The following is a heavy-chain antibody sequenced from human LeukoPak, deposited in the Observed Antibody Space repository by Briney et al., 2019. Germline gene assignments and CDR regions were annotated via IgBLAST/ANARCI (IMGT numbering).Heavy chain of an antibody. CDR1: GFSFSAYW. CDR3: ARFGYVAAVDV. V-gene: IGHV3-7*01. J-gene: IGHJ4*02. D-gene: IGHD2-15*01. CDR2: INPAGSET. Sequence: GGSLRLSCVASGFSFSAYWMRWVRQAPGTGLEWVANINPAGSETYYVDLVNGRVSISRDNAKNLVYLQMNSLRAEDTAVYHCARFGYVAAVDVWGQGTLVTVSS.